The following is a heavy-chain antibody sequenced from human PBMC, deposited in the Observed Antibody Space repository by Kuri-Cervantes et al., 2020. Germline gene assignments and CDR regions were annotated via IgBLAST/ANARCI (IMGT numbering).Heavy chain of an antibody. CDR1: GFTFSSYS. J-gene: IGHJ4*02. CDR2: ISSSSSYI. CDR3: ARAYPGSSSWYVY. V-gene: IGHV3-21*01. D-gene: IGHD6-13*01. Sequence: GGSLRLSCAASGFTFSSYSMNWVRQAPGKGLEWVSSISSSSSYIYYADSVKGRFTISRDNAKNSPYLQMNSLRAEDTAVYYCARAYPGSSSWYVYWGQGTLVTVSS.